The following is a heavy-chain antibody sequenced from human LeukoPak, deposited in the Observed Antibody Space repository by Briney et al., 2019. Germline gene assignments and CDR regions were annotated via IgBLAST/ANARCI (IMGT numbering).Heavy chain of an antibody. CDR3: ARGVGGIVVVPAAQRYYMDV. CDR1: GGTFTSYA. V-gene: IGHV1-69*05. J-gene: IGHJ6*03. CDR2: IIPIFATA. D-gene: IGHD2-2*01. Sequence: SVKLSCKAAGGTFTSYAISWVRQAPGQGLGWMGGIIPIFATANYAQKFHGRVTITTDESTSTAYMELSSLRYEDTDVYYCARGVGGIVVVPAAQRYYMDVWGKGTTVTVSS.